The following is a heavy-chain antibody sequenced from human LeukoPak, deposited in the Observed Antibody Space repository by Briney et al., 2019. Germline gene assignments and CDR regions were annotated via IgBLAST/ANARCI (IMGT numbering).Heavy chain of an antibody. CDR1: GYAFTTYG. Sequence: ASVKVSCKASGYAFTTYGINWVRQAPGQGLEWMGWISAYNGNTKYAQKLQGRVTMTTDTPTSTAYMELRSLRSDDTAVYYCARDRGAVAGTENWFDPWGQGTLVTVSS. D-gene: IGHD6-19*01. CDR3: ARDRGAVAGTENWFDP. CDR2: ISAYNGNT. V-gene: IGHV1-18*04. J-gene: IGHJ5*02.